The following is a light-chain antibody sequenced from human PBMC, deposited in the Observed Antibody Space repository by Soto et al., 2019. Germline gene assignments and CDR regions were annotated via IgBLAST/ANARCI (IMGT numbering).Light chain of an antibody. V-gene: IGKV3D-20*02. CDR2: GAS. CDR1: QSVSSGY. Sequence: EIVLTQSPGTLSLSPGERATLSCRASQSVSSGYVAWYQQKRGQAPRLLIYGASSRATGIPDRFSGSASGTDFTLTISRLEPEDFAVYYCQQRSNWPPFTFGQGTRLENK. CDR3: QQRSNWPPFT. J-gene: IGKJ5*01.